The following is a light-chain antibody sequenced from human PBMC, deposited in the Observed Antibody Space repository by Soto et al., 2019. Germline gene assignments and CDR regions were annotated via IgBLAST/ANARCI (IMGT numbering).Light chain of an antibody. V-gene: IGKV3-11*01. CDR3: QQRRT. CDR1: QTVSSY. J-gene: IGKJ5*01. Sequence: EIVLTQSPATLSFSPGERATLSCRASQTVSSYLAWYQQKPGQAPRPLVYDASDMTTGIPARFSGSGSGTDFTLTISSLEPEDFAVYYCQQRRTFGQGTRLEIK. CDR2: DAS.